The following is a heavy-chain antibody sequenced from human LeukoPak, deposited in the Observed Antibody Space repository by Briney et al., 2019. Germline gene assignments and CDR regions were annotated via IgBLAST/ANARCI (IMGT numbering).Heavy chain of an antibody. CDR1: GGSFSGYY. D-gene: IGHD3-10*01. J-gene: IGHJ6*04. V-gene: IGHV4-34*01. CDR2: INHSGST. CDR3: ARVLRGYYGSGTLDV. Sequence: SETLSLTCAVYGGSFSGYYWSWIRQPPGKGLEWIGEINHSGSTNYNPSLKSRVTISVDTSKNQFSLKLSSVTAADTAVYYCARVLRGYYGSGTLDVWGKGTTVTVSS.